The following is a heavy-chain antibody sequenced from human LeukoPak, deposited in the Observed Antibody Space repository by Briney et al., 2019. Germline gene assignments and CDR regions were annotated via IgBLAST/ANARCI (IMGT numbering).Heavy chain of an antibody. J-gene: IGHJ3*02. CDR2: ISAYNGNT. CDR3: ARSRGSGDDAFDI. V-gene: IGHV1-18*04. D-gene: IGHD6-19*01. CDR1: GYTFTSYG. Sequence: ASVKVSCKASGYTFTSYGISWVRQAPGQGLEWMGWISAYNGNTNYAQKLQGRITMTTDTSTSTAYIELRSLRSDDTAVYYCARSRGSGDDAFDIWGQGTMVTVSS.